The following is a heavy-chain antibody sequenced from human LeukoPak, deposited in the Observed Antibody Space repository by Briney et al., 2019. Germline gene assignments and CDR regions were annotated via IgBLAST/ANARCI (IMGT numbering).Heavy chain of an antibody. CDR3: ARSVLLWFGELLSPLDY. CDR1: EYTFTSYA. J-gene: IGHJ4*02. D-gene: IGHD3-10*01. V-gene: IGHV1-3*01. Sequence: GASVKVSCKASEYTFTSYAMHWVRQAPGQRLEWMGWINAGNGNTKYSQKFQGRVTITRDTSASTAYMELSSLRSEDTAVYYCARSVLLWFGELLSPLDYWGQGTLVTVSS. CDR2: INAGNGNT.